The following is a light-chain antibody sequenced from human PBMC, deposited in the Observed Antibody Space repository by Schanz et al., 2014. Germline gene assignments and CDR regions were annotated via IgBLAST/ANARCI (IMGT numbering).Light chain of an antibody. CDR3: QQTYSTPKT. CDR2: AAS. V-gene: IGKV1-39*01. CDR1: QSIAGY. J-gene: IGKJ1*01. Sequence: DIQMTQSPSSLSAYVGDRVTITCRASQSIAGYLNWYQQKPGKAPKLLIYAASSLKSGVPSRFSGSGSGTDYTLTISSLQPEDFATYYCQQTYSTPKTFGQGTKVEIK.